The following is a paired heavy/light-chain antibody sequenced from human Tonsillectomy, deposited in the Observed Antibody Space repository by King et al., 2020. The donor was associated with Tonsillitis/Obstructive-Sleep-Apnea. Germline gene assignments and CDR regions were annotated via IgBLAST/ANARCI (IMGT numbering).Heavy chain of an antibody. D-gene: IGHD6-13*01. CDR2: ISSSSSYT. Sequence: QVQLVESGGGLVKPGGSLRLSCAASGFTFSDYYMSWIRQAPGKGLEWVSYISSSSSYTNYADSVKGRFTISRDNAKNSLYLQMNSLRAEDTAVYYCARDAAGTSPWGQGTLVTVSS. V-gene: IGHV3-11*06. CDR1: GFTFSDYY. J-gene: IGHJ5*02. CDR3: ARDAAGTSP.
Light chain of an antibody. CDR1: QSISSW. V-gene: IGKV1-5*03. Sequence: DIQMTQSPSTLSASVGDRVTITCRASQSISSWLAWYQQKPGKAPKLLIYKASSLESGVPSRFSGSGSGTEFTLTISSLQPDDFATYYCQQYNSYSSRTFGQGTKLEIK. CDR3: QQYNSYSSRT. CDR2: KAS. J-gene: IGKJ2*01.